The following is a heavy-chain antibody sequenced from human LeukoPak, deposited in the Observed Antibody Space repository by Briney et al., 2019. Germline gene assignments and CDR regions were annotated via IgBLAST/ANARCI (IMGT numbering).Heavy chain of an antibody. CDR3: TRVFVGDEYSSSGY. CDR2: INSDGSST. V-gene: IGHV3-74*03. D-gene: IGHD6-13*01. CDR1: GFTFRKYY. Sequence: QPGGSLRLSCAASGFTFRKYYMHWVRQAPGKGLVWVSRINSDGSSTTYADSVRGRFTVSRDNAKNTLYLQTNSLKVEDTAMYYCTRVFVGDEYSSSGYWGQGTLVTVSS. J-gene: IGHJ4*02.